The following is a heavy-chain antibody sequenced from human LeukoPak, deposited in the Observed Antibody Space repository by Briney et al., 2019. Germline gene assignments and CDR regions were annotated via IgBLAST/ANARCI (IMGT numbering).Heavy chain of an antibody. V-gene: IGHV3-11*01. CDR1: GFSFSVYY. J-gene: IGHJ1*01. CDR2: ISTISTIT. Sequence: GGSLRLSCAASGFSFSVYYMSRIRQAPGKGLEWISYISTISTITYHADSVKGRFTVSRDNAKNSLYLQMDSLRAEDTAVYYCARGSDGRGYPVFQYWGQGALVTVSS. D-gene: IGHD3-22*01. CDR3: ARGSDGRGYPVFQY.